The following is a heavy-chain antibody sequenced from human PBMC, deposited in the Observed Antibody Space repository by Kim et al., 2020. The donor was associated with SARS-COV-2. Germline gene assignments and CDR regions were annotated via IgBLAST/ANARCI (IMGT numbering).Heavy chain of an antibody. CDR2: VSYHGGTV. Sequence: GGSLRLSCAASGFTFSNYDFHWVRQAPGKGLEWVALVSYHGGTVHYADSVKGRFTISRDNYKNSMYLQMNSLRPEDTAVYYCAKDSGSSLILFMDVWGQGTTVTVSS. CDR3: AKDSGSSLILFMDV. D-gene: IGHD6-13*01. V-gene: IGHV3-30*18. CDR1: GFTFSNYD. J-gene: IGHJ6*02.